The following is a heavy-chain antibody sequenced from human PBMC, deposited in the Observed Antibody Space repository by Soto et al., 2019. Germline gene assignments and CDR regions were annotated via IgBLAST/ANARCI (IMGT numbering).Heavy chain of an antibody. Sequence: ASVKVSCKTSGYIFTDHLIHWVRQSPGQGLQWVGWVHPDSGGTNVAQAFQDRVTITADTSITTAYMDLARLRPDDTAIFYCARGQSSSWYGDYWGQGTLVTVSS. V-gene: IGHV1-2*02. CDR2: VHPDSGGT. CDR3: ARGQSSSWYGDY. J-gene: IGHJ4*02. D-gene: IGHD6-13*01. CDR1: GYIFTDHL.